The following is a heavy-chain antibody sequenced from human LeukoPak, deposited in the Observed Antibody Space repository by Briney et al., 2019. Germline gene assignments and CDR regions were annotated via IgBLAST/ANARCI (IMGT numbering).Heavy chain of an antibody. V-gene: IGHV3-23*01. CDR1: GFTFSSYA. Sequence: SGGSLRLSCAASGFTFSSYAMSWVRQAPGKGLEWVSAVSGSGGSTYYADSVKGRSTISRDNSKNTLYLQMNSLRAEDTAVYYCARKAGIQLWLMDVWGKGTTVTVSS. J-gene: IGHJ6*04. D-gene: IGHD5-18*01. CDR2: VSGSGGST. CDR3: ARKAGIQLWLMDV.